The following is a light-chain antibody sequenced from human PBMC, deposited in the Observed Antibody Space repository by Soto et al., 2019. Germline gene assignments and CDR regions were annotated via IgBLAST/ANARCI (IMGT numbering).Light chain of an antibody. CDR3: QQYDSAPPT. CDR2: GAS. Sequence: EIVLTQSPGTLSLSPRDRATLSCRASQSVNSNYLAWYQRKPGQAPRLLIYGASNRATDIPYRFSASGSGTDFTLTITRLEAEDFAVYYCQQYDSAPPTFVQGTQVEVK. CDR1: QSVNSNY. V-gene: IGKV3-20*01. J-gene: IGKJ1*01.